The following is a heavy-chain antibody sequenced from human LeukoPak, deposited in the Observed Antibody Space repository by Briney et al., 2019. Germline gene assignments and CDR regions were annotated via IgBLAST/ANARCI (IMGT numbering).Heavy chain of an antibody. J-gene: IGHJ4*02. CDR2: INPNSGGT. Sequence: ASVKVSCKASGYTFTGYYMHWVRQAPGQGLEWMGWINPNSGGTNYAQKFQGRVTMTRDTSISTAYMEPSRLRSDDTAVYYCATGEERFLEWSPFDYWGQGTLVTVSS. D-gene: IGHD3-3*01. V-gene: IGHV1-2*02. CDR3: ATGEERFLEWSPFDY. CDR1: GYTFTGYY.